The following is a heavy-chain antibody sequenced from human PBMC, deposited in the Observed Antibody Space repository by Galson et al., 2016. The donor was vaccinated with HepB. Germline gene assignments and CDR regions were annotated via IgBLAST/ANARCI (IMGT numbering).Heavy chain of an antibody. CDR2: ISGSGGST. CDR1: GFTFDNHA. Sequence: SLRLSCAVSGFTFDNHAMSWVRQALGKGLEWVSVISGSGGSTYYADSVKGRFTISRDNSKNTLYLQMNSLRAEDTAVCYCASACSSTTCYGDFDYWGQGTLVTVSS. CDR3: ASACSSTTCYGDFDY. D-gene: IGHD2-2*01. J-gene: IGHJ4*02. V-gene: IGHV3-23*01.